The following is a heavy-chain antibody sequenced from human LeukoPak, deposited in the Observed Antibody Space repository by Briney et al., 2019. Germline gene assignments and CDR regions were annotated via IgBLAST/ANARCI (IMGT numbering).Heavy chain of an antibody. CDR3: ARGGPGSDPYYYYMDV. CDR1: GFTFSSYS. CDR2: ISSSSSYI. J-gene: IGHJ6*03. D-gene: IGHD7-27*01. Sequence: GGSLRLSCAASGFTFSSYSMNWVRQAPGKGLEWVSSISSSSSYIYYADSVKGRFTISRDNSKNTLYLQMNSLRAEDTAVYYCARGGPGSDPYYYYMDVWGKGTTVTVSS. V-gene: IGHV3-21*04.